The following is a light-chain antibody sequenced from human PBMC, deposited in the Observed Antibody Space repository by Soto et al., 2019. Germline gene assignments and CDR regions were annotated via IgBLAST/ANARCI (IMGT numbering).Light chain of an antibody. J-gene: IGKJ5*01. Sequence: DIQMTQSPSSLSASVGDRVTITCRASQSISRNLNWYQHKPGKAPKLLIYAASSLQNGVPSRFSGGGSGTEFPLSISRLQPEDFETYYCQQSYTTAPITFGQGTRLEIK. V-gene: IGKV1-39*01. CDR1: QSISRN. CDR2: AAS. CDR3: QQSYTTAPIT.